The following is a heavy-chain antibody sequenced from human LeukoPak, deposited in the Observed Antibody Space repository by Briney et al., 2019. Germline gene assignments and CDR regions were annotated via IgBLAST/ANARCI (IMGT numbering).Heavy chain of an antibody. CDR3: AREWDYESSGFFYSY. CDR1: GYTFTSYG. CDR2: ISAYNGNT. D-gene: IGHD3-22*01. Sequence: ASVKVSCKASGYTFTSYGISWVRQAPGQGLEWMGWISAYNGNTNYAQKFQGRVTITADESTSTVYMELRILRSEDTAVFYCAREWDYESSGFFYSYWGQGTLVTVSS. J-gene: IGHJ4*02. V-gene: IGHV1-18*01.